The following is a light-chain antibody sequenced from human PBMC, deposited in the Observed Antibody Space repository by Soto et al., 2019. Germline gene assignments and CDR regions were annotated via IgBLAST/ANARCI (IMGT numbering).Light chain of an antibody. CDR2: DVS. Sequence: QSVLTQPASVSGPPGQSITISCSGASSDVGGYNYVSWYQQHPGKVPKLMIYDVSNRPSGVSNRFSGSKSGNTASLTISGLQAEDEADYYCSSYTSSSTVGVFGTGTKVTVL. CDR1: SSDVGGYNY. J-gene: IGLJ1*01. CDR3: SSYTSSSTVGV. V-gene: IGLV2-14*01.